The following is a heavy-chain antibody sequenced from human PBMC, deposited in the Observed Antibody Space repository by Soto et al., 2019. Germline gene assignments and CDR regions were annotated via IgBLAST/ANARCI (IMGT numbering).Heavy chain of an antibody. CDR3: ASGLISGSHFSGGWYYFDS. Sequence: QVQLQQSGAGLLKPSETLSLTCDVYGGSFSGYIWTWIRQTPGKGLQWIGQINHSGSANYNPSLKSRVTISVHTSKSQFSLALRSVAAADTAVYYCASGLISGSHFSGGWYYFDSWGQGTQVTVSS. CDR2: INHSGSA. CDR1: GGSFSGYI. V-gene: IGHV4-34*01. J-gene: IGHJ4*02. D-gene: IGHD1-26*01.